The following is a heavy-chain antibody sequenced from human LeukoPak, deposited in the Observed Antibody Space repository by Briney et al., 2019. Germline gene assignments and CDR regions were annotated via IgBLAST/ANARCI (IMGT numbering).Heavy chain of an antibody. Sequence: PGGSPRLSCAASGFTFSSYSMNWVRQAPGKGLEWVSSISSSSSYIYYADSVKGRFTISRDNAKNSLYLQMNSLRAEDTAVYYCARENYDFWSGYYTLLFDIWGQGTMVTVSS. CDR2: ISSSSSYI. CDR3: ARENYDFWSGYYTLLFDI. D-gene: IGHD3-3*01. V-gene: IGHV3-21*01. J-gene: IGHJ3*02. CDR1: GFTFSSYS.